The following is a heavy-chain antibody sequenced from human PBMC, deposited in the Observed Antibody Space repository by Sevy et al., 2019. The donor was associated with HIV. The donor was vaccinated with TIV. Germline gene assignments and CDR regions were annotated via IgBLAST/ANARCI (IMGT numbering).Heavy chain of an antibody. CDR1: GYTFTSYG. CDR3: AREVLDIVVVPAAIGLSSEYYYYYMDV. V-gene: IGHV1-18*01. D-gene: IGHD2-2*01. Sequence: ASVKVSCKASGYTFTSYGISWVRQAPGQGLEWMGWISAYNGNTNYAQKLQGRVTMTTDTSTSTAYMELRSLRSDDTAVYYCAREVLDIVVVPAAIGLSSEYYYYYMDVWGKGTTVTVSS. CDR2: ISAYNGNT. J-gene: IGHJ6*03.